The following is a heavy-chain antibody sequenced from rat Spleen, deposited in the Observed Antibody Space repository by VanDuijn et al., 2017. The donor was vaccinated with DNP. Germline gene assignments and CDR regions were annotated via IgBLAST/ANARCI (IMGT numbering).Heavy chain of an antibody. CDR2: INTAGST. CDR3: ARWSNFFDY. Sequence: EVQLQESGPGLVKPSQSLSLTCSVTDYSITSSYRCNWIRKFPGNKLEWMGFINTAGSTNYNPSLKSRISITRDTSKNQFFLQVNSVTTEDTATYYCARWSNFFDYWGQGVMVTVSS. J-gene: IGHJ2*01. CDR1: DYSITSSYR. V-gene: IGHV3-3*01.